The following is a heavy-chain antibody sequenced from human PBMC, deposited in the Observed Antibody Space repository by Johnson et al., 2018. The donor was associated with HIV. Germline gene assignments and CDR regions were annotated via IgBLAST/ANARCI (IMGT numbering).Heavy chain of an antibody. CDR2: ISWNSGSI. CDR3: AKDIDELLWFIDAFDI. Sequence: LVESGGGVVQPGRSLRLSCAASGFTFSSYAMHWVRQAPGKGLEWVSGISWNSGSIGYADSVKGRFTISSDNAKNSLYLQMNSLRAEDTALYYCAKDIDELLWFIDAFDIWGQGTMVTVSS. J-gene: IGHJ3*02. V-gene: IGHV3-9*01. CDR1: GFTFSSYA. D-gene: IGHD3-10*01.